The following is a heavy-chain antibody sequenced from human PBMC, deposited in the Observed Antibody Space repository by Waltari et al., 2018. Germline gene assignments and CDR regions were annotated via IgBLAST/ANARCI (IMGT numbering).Heavy chain of an antibody. J-gene: IGHJ4*02. CDR1: GGSISSSSYY. Sequence: QLQLQESGPGLVKPSETLSLTCTVSGGSISSSSYYWGWIRQPPGKGLEWIGSIYYSGSTYYNPSLKSRVTISVDTSKNQFSLKLSSVTAADTAVYYCARSGEIAVARSDYWGQGTLVTVSS. CDR3: ARSGEIAVARSDY. CDR2: IYYSGST. D-gene: IGHD6-19*01. V-gene: IGHV4-39*07.